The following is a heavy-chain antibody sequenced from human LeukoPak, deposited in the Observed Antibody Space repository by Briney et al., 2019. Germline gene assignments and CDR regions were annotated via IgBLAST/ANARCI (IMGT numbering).Heavy chain of an antibody. CDR3: ARVTATSSRDIVVVPAAY. V-gene: IGHV1-18*04. CDR2: ISAYNGNT. Sequence: ASVKVSCKASGYTFTGYYMHLVRQAPGQGLEWMGWISAYNGNTNYAQKLQGRVTMTTDTSTSTAYMELRSLRSDDTAVYYCARVTATSSRDIVVVPAAYWSQGTLVTVSS. J-gene: IGHJ4*02. CDR1: GYTFTGYY. D-gene: IGHD2-2*01.